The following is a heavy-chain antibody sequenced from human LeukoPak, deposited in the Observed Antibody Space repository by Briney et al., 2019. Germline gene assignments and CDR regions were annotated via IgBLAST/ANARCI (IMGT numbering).Heavy chain of an antibody. Sequence: SETLSLTCTVSGGSISSYYWSWIRQPPGKGLEWIGYIYYSGSTNYNPSLKSRVTISVDTSKNQFSLKLSSVTAADTAVYYCARDFSGVQDAFDIWGQGTMVTVSS. CDR3: ARDFSGVQDAFDI. J-gene: IGHJ3*02. V-gene: IGHV4-59*01. D-gene: IGHD3-10*01. CDR1: GGSISSYY. CDR2: IYYSGST.